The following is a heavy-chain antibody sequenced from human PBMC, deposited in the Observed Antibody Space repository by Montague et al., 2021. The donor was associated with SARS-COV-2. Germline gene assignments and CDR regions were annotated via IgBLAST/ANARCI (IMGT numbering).Heavy chain of an antibody. J-gene: IGHJ4*02. CDR2: INHSGTT. D-gene: IGHD4-11*01. V-gene: IGHV4-34*01. CDR3: ARWDPQTLTVISLRGKSAHDY. CDR1: GGSFSGYY. Sequence: ETVSLTCAVYGGSFSGYYWTWIRQSPGKGLEWIAEINHSGTTNXNFNPSLRSRVTISVDTSKSQFSLKLSSVTAADTAVYYCARWDPQTLTVISLRGKSAHDYWCQGTLVTVSS.